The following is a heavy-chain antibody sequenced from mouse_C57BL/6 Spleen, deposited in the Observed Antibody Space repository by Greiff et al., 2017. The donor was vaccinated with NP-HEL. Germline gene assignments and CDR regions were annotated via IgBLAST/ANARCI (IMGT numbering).Heavy chain of an antibody. CDR3: ARHSIYDGYHYFDY. CDR2: ISNGGGST. V-gene: IGHV5-12*01. D-gene: IGHD2-3*01. J-gene: IGHJ2*01. Sequence: EVKLQESGGGLVQPGGSLKLSCAASGFTFSDYYMYWVRQTPEKRLEWVAYISNGGGSTYYPDTVQGRFTISRDNAKNTLYLQMSRLKSEDTAMYYCARHSIYDGYHYFDYWGQGTTLTVSS. CDR1: GFTFSDYY.